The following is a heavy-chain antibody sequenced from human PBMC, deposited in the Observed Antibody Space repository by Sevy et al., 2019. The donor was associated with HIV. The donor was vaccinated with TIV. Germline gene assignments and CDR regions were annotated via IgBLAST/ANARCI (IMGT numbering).Heavy chain of an antibody. J-gene: IGHJ3*02. CDR2: IYYSGST. CDR1: GGSISGNF. Sequence: SETLSLTCSVSGGSISGNFWTWIRQPPGKGLEWIGYIYYSGSTNSNPSLKSRVSISLDTSKNQFSLRLNSVTAADTAVYYCASGSGSYYDAFHIWGQGTMVPVSS. D-gene: IGHD1-26*01. V-gene: IGHV4-59*01. CDR3: ASGSGSYYDAFHI.